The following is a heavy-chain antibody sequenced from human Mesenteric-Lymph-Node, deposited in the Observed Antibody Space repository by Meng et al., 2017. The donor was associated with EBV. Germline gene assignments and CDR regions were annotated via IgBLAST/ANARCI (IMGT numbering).Heavy chain of an antibody. D-gene: IGHD6-19*01. J-gene: IGHJ4*01. CDR3: ARTYRSGWYFFDF. CDR2: INAGNDNT. CDR1: GYTFTDDA. V-gene: IGHV1-3*01. Sequence: QVQLVQFGAEVKKPGASMKVSCQASGYTFTDDAIHWVRQAPGQRLEWMGWINAGNDNTMYSQKFQGRVTITRDRSASTAYLDLSGLRSEDTAVYYCARTYRSGWYFFDFWGQGTLVTVAS.